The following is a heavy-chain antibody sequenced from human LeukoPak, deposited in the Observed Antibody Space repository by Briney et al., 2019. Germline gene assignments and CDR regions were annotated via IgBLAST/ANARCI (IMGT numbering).Heavy chain of an antibody. V-gene: IGHV4-30-2*01. CDR2: IYHSGST. CDR3: ASSVGATAFDY. CDR1: GGSISSGGYS. D-gene: IGHD1-26*01. J-gene: IGHJ4*02. Sequence: SETLSLTCAVSGGSISSGGYSWSWIRQPPGTGLEWIGYIYHSGSTYYNPSLKSRVTISVDRSKNQFSLKLSSVTAADTAVYYCASSVGATAFDYWGQGTLVTVSS.